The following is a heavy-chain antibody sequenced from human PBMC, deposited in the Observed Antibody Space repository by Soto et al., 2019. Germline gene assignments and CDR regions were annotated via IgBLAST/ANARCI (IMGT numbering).Heavy chain of an antibody. CDR1: GFTFSSYW. CDR2: IKQDGSVK. CDR3: VVVAATGAFDI. J-gene: IGHJ3*02. D-gene: IGHD2-15*01. Sequence: HPGGSLRLSCAASGFTFSSYWMSWVRQAPGKGLEWVANIKQDGSVKYYVDSVKGRFTISRDNAKNSLYLQMNSLRAEDTAVYYCVVVAATGAFDIWGQGTMVTVSS. V-gene: IGHV3-7*01.